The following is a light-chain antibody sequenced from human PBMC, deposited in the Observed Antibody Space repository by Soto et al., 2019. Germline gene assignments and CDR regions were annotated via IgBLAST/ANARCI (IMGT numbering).Light chain of an antibody. J-gene: IGKJ4*01. Sequence: DIQMTQSPSSLSASVGDSVTITCRASQSVATYLNWYQQKSGRAPKLLICAASTLQSEVPSRFSGSGSGVDFTLNVSNLQPGDFATYYCQQTFSVPPTFGGGTKVELK. CDR1: QSVATY. CDR2: AAS. CDR3: QQTFSVPPT. V-gene: IGKV1-39*01.